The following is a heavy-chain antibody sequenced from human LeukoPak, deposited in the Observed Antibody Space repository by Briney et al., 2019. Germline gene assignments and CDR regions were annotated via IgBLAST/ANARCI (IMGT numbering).Heavy chain of an antibody. V-gene: IGHV4-31*03. J-gene: IGHJ4*02. D-gene: IGHD4-23*01. Sequence: PSETLSLTCTVSGDSISSGGFHWIWIRQHPGKGLEWIGYIYYSGTTYYNPSLKSRITISVDTSKNQFSLKLSSVTAADTAVYYCARGGNALDYWGQGTLVTVSS. CDR2: IYYSGTT. CDR3: ARGGNALDY. CDR1: GDSISSGGFH.